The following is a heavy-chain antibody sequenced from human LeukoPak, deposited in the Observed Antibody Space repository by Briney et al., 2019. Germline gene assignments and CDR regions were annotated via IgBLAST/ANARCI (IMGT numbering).Heavy chain of an antibody. CDR1: GFTFHNYA. V-gene: IGHV3-43*02. CDR3: ARERVGATLYAFDI. CDR2: TSGDGITT. Sequence: GGSLRLSCAASGFTFHNYAIHWVRQAPGKGLEWVSLTSGDGITTYFADSVKGRFTISRDYAKNSLYLQMNSLRAEDTALYYCARERVGATLYAFDIWGQGTMVTVSS. J-gene: IGHJ3*02. D-gene: IGHD1-26*01.